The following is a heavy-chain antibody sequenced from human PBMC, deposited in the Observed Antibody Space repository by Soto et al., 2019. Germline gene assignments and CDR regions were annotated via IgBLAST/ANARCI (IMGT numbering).Heavy chain of an antibody. D-gene: IGHD3-3*01. CDR2: IYYSGST. CDR3: ARDQRYYDFWSGQNYYYGMDV. Sequence: SETLSLTCTVSGGSISSYYWSWIRQPPGKGLEWIGYIYYSGSTNYNPSLKSRVTISVDTSKNQFSLKLSSVTAADTAVYYCARDQRYYDFWSGQNYYYGMDVWGQGTTVT. V-gene: IGHV4-59*01. CDR1: GGSISSYY. J-gene: IGHJ6*02.